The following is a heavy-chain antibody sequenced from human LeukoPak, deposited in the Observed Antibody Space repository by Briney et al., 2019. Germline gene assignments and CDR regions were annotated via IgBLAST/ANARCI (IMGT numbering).Heavy chain of an antibody. CDR1: GGSISSSNW. Sequence: SETLSLTCAVSGGSISSSNWWSWVRQPPGKGLEWIGEIYHSGSTNYNPSLKSRVTISVDKSKNQFSLKLSSVTAADTAVYYCARQSGRLYYYYGMDVWGQGTTVTVSS. D-gene: IGHD3-10*01. CDR2: IYHSGST. J-gene: IGHJ6*02. V-gene: IGHV4-4*02. CDR3: ARQSGRLYYYYGMDV.